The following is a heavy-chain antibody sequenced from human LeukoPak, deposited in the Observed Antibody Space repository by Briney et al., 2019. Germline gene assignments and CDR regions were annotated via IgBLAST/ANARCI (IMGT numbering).Heavy chain of an antibody. CDR3: ARGELAAAGTSVWFDP. J-gene: IGHJ5*02. CDR1: GGTFSSYA. D-gene: IGHD6-13*01. Sequence: ASVKVSCKASGGTFSSYAISWVRQAPGQGLEWMGGIIPIFGTANYAQKFQGRVTITTDESTSTAYMELSSLRSEDTAVYYCARGELAAAGTSVWFDPWGQGTLVAVSS. V-gene: IGHV1-69*05. CDR2: IIPIFGTA.